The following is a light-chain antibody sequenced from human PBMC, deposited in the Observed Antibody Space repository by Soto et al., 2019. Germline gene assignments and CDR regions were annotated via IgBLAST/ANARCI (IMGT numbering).Light chain of an antibody. Sequence: QSVLTQPPSASGTPGQRITISCSGSSSNIGSHSVNWYQQLPGTAPKLLIYRSSQRPSGVPDRFSGSKSGTSDSLAISGLESGDEADDYCALWDDSLNGPGFGGGTKLT. CDR2: RSS. CDR1: SSNIGSHS. V-gene: IGLV1-44*01. J-gene: IGLJ3*02. CDR3: ALWDDSLNGPG.